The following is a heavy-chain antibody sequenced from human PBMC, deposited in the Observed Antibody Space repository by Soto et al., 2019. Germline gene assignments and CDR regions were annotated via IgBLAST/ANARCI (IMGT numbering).Heavy chain of an antibody. V-gene: IGHV1-69*13. Sequence: SVKVSCKASGGTFSSYAISWVRQAPGQGLEWMGGIIPIFGTANYAQKFQGRVAITADESTSTAYMELSSLRSEDTAVYYCARDNSNWFDPWGQGTLVTVSS. CDR2: IIPIFGTA. CDR3: ARDNSNWFDP. J-gene: IGHJ5*02. CDR1: GGTFSSYA.